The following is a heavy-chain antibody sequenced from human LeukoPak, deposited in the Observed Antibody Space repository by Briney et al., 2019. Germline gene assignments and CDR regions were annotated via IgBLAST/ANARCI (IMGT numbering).Heavy chain of an antibody. CDR1: GFTFSNYA. V-gene: IGHV3-23*01. J-gene: IGHJ4*02. D-gene: IGHD5-12*01. Sequence: GGSLRLSCAASGFTFSNYAMSWVRQAPAKGLEGVSVIIGSSGATFYADSVEGRLTISRDNSKNTLYLQVNSLRAEDTAVYYCAKGGYDYVEIGYFDYWGQGTLVTVSS. CDR3: AKGGYDYVEIGYFDY. CDR2: IIGSSGAT.